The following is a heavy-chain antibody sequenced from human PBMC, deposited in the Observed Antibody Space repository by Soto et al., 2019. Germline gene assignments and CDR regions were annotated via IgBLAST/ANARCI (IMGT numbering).Heavy chain of an antibody. Sequence: SGGSLRLSCAASGFTFVDYGMSWVRQAPGKGLEWVSGINWNGGSTGYADSVKGRFTISRDNAKDSLYLQMNSLRAEDTALYHCARRIWSGYYFPNWGQGTLVTVSS. D-gene: IGHD3-3*01. V-gene: IGHV3-20*01. CDR1: GFTFVDYG. CDR3: ARRIWSGYYFPN. J-gene: IGHJ4*02. CDR2: INWNGGST.